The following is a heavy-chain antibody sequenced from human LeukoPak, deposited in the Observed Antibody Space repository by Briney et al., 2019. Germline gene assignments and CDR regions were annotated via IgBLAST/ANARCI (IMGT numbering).Heavy chain of an antibody. CDR3: AARKVRGVWFYLDY. V-gene: IGHV3-23*01. J-gene: IGHJ4*02. Sequence: HPGVSLRLSCAASGFTVSAYAMAWVRQAPGKGLEWVSTIYDDNTYYADSVKGRFAISTDNSKNTLYLQMNSLRVEDTAVYLCAARKVRGVWFYLDYWGQGTLATVSS. CDR2: IYDDNT. D-gene: IGHD3-10*01. CDR1: GFTVSAYA.